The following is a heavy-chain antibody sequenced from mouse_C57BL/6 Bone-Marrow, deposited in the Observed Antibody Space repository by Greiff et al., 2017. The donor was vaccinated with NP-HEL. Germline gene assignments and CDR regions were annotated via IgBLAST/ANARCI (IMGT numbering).Heavy chain of an antibody. D-gene: IGHD2-4*01. J-gene: IGHJ4*01. CDR2: INPNNGGT. V-gene: IGHV1-22*01. Sequence: EVQLQQSGPELVKPGASVKMSCKASGYTFTDYNMHWVKQSHGKSLEWIGYINPNNGGTSYNQKFKGKATLTVNKSSSTAYMELRSLTSEDSAVYYCAREYDYDLYYAMDYWGQGTSVTVSS. CDR1: GYTFTDYN. CDR3: AREYDYDLYYAMDY.